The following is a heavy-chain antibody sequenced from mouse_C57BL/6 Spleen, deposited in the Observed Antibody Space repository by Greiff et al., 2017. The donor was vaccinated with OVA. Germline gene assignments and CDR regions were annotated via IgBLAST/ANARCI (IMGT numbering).Heavy chain of an antibody. D-gene: IGHD1-1*01. CDR3: ARWAITTVVATKAY. CDR2: IYPGSGST. V-gene: IGHV1-55*01. Sequence: VQLQQSGAELVKPGASVKMSCKASGYTFTSYWITWVKQRPGQGLEWIGDIYPGSGSTNYNEKFKSKATLTVDTSSSTAYMQLSSLTSEDSAVYYCARWAITTVVATKAYWGQGTLVTVSA. CDR1: GYTFTSYW. J-gene: IGHJ3*01.